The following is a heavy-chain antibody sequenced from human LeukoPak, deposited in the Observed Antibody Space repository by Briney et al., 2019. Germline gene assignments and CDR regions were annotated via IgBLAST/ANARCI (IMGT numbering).Heavy chain of an antibody. CDR1: GSTFTSYD. CDR3: ARAKRLGGNYYFDY. J-gene: IGHJ4*02. Sequence: ASVKLSCKASGSTFTSYDINWVRQAPGQGLEWMGWMNPDSGNTGYAQKFQGRVTMTRNTSISTAYMELSSLSSEATAVYYCARAKRLGGNYYFDYWGQGTLVAVSS. D-gene: IGHD3-16*01. V-gene: IGHV1-8*01. CDR2: MNPDSGNT.